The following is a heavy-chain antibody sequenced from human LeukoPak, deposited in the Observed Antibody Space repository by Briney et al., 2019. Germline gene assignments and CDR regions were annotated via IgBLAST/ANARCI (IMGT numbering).Heavy chain of an antibody. CDR1: GYTFTSLY. CDR2: INPSGGYT. Sequence: GASVKVSCKASGYTFTSLYMHWVRQAPGQGLEWMGIINPSGGYTTYAQRFQGRLTMTRDTSTSTFYMELSSLRSEDTAVYYCARGVTRDYYDTTGYYLDYWGQGTLVTVSS. D-gene: IGHD3-22*01. J-gene: IGHJ4*02. V-gene: IGHV1-46*01. CDR3: ARGVTRDYYDTTGYYLDY.